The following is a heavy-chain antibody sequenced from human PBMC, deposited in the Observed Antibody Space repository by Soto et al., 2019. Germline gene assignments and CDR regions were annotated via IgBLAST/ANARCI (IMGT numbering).Heavy chain of an antibody. Sequence: ASVKVSCKASGYTFTGYYMHWVRQAPGQGLEWMGWINPNSGGTNYAQKFQGWVTMTRDTSISTAYMELSRLRSDDTAVYYCARDSTIAARPGWFDPWGQGTLVTLSS. J-gene: IGHJ5*02. CDR1: GYTFTGYY. CDR2: INPNSGGT. D-gene: IGHD6-6*01. CDR3: ARDSTIAARPGWFDP. V-gene: IGHV1-2*04.